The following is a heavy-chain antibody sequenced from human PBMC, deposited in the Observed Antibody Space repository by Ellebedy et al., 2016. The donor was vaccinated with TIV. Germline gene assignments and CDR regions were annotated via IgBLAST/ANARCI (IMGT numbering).Heavy chain of an antibody. CDR1: GGFISNYY. Sequence: MPSETLSLTCAVSGGFISNYYLTWIRQSPETGLEWIGYIYHSGSNGSNTSLKSRVTISVDTPKNQFSLKLNSVTAADTADYYCARGAPFPYYFDSWGQGLLVTVSS. CDR3: ARGAPFPYYFDS. CDR2: IYHSGSN. J-gene: IGHJ4*02. V-gene: IGHV4-59*01.